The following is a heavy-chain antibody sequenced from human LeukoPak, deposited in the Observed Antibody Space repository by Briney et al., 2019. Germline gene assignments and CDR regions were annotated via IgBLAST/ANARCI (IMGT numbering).Heavy chain of an antibody. CDR1: GGSISSSSYY. V-gene: IGHV4-39*01. CDR2: IYYSVST. Sequence: SETLSLTCTVSGGSISSSSYYWGWIRQPPGKGLEWIGSIYYSVSTYYNPSLKSRVTISVDTSKNQFSLKLSSVTAADTAVYYCARMVPEYSSSWDGLFDYWGQGTLVTVSS. J-gene: IGHJ4*02. D-gene: IGHD6-13*01. CDR3: ARMVPEYSSSWDGLFDY.